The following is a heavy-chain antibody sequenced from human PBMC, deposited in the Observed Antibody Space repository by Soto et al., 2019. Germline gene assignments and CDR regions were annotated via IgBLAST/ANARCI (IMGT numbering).Heavy chain of an antibody. Sequence: QVQLQESGPGLVKPSETLSLTCTVSGGSISSYYWSWIRQPPGKGLEWIGYIYYSGSTHYNPSLKSRRTILVDTSKNHFSLKLSSVTAADTAVYYCASSNFWSGLDYWGQGTLVTVSS. D-gene: IGHD3-3*01. V-gene: IGHV4-59*01. CDR1: GGSISSYY. J-gene: IGHJ4*02. CDR3: ASSNFWSGLDY. CDR2: IYYSGST.